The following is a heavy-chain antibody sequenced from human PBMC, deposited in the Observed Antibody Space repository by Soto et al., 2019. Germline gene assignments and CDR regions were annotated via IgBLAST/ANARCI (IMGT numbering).Heavy chain of an antibody. CDR1: GFTFDDYA. CDR2: ISRNSGSI. D-gene: IGHD2-2*01. V-gene: IGHV3-9*01. Sequence: QSGGSLRLSCAASGFTFDDYAMHWVRQAPGKGLERVSSISRNSGSIGYADSVKGRFTISRDNAKNSLYLQMNSLRAEDTALYYCAKGGSSSWLRDGFDIWGQGTMVTVSS. J-gene: IGHJ3*02. CDR3: AKGGSSSWLRDGFDI.